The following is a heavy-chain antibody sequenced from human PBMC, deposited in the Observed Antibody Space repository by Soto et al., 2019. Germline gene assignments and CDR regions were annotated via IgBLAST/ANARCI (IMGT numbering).Heavy chain of an antibody. Sequence: ASVKVSCKASGYTFTSYEINWVRQATGQGLEWMGWMNPNSGNTGYAQKFQGRVTMTRNTSISTAYMELSSLRSEDTAVYYCARARVWTIFGVVKAKTNWFDPWGQGTLVTVSS. CDR1: GYTFTSYE. J-gene: IGHJ5*02. CDR2: MNPNSGNT. V-gene: IGHV1-8*01. CDR3: ARARVWTIFGVVKAKTNWFDP. D-gene: IGHD3-3*01.